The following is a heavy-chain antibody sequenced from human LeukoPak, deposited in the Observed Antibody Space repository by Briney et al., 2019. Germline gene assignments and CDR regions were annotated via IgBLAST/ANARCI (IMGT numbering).Heavy chain of an antibody. J-gene: IGHJ3*01. CDR1: GYTFTGYY. CDR3: ARETEKQWQY. V-gene: IGHV1-2*02. D-gene: IGHD6-19*01. CDR2: INPNSGGT. Sequence: VASVKVSCKASGYTFTGYYMHWVRQAPGQGLEWMGWINPNSGGTNYAQKFQGRVTMSVDTSKNQFSLRLSSVTAADTAVYYCARETEKQWQYWGQGTTVSVSS.